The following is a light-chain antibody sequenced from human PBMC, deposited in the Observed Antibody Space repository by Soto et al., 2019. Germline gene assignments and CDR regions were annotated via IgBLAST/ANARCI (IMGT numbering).Light chain of an antibody. V-gene: IGKV3-15*01. J-gene: IGKJ3*01. Sequence: EIVMTQSPATLSVSPGERATLSCRASQSVSSNLAWYQQKPGQAPRLLIYGASTRATGIPARFSGSGSGTVFTLTISSLQSEDFAVYYCQQYNNWPGTFGPGTKVDIK. CDR2: GAS. CDR1: QSVSSN. CDR3: QQYNNWPGT.